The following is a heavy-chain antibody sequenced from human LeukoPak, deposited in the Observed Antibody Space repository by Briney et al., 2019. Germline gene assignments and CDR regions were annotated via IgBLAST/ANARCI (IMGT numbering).Heavy chain of an antibody. J-gene: IGHJ3*02. CDR2: LRGNGGST. Sequence: GGSLGLSCAASGFTFSSYAMSWVRQAPGKGLEWVSSLRGNGGSTEYVDSVRGRFVISRDNSRNTLYLQMNSLRAEDTAVYYCAKSVTAAGTYAFDIWGQGTVVSVSS. V-gene: IGHV3-23*01. CDR3: AKSVTAAGTYAFDI. D-gene: IGHD6-13*01. CDR1: GFTFSSYA.